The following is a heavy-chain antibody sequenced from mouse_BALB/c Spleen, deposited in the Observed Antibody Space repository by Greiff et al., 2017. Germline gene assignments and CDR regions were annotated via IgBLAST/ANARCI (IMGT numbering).Heavy chain of an antibody. CDR1: GYTFTSYW. CDR3: ARSGGKDWYFDV. Sequence: QVQLKESGAELAKPGASVKMSCKASGYTFTSYWMHWVKQRPGQGLEWIGYINPSTGYTEYNQKFKDKATLTADKSSSTAYMQLSSLTSEDSAVYYCARSGGKDWYFDVWGAGTTVTVAS. CDR2: INPSTGYT. V-gene: IGHV1-7*01. J-gene: IGHJ1*01. D-gene: IGHD1-1*02.